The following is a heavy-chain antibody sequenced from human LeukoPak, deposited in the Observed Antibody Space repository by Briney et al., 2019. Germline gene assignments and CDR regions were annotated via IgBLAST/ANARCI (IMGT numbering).Heavy chain of an antibody. J-gene: IGHJ4*02. D-gene: IGHD3-16*02. V-gene: IGHV4-59*01. CDR2: ISYSGST. CDR1: GGSISSYY. CDR3: AKYVWGSYPTFEDY. Sequence: SETLSLTCTVSGGSISSYYWSWIRQPPGKGLELIGYISYSGSTNYNPSLKSRVTISVDTSKNQFSLKLSSVTASDTAVYYCAKYVWGSYPTFEDYWGQGTLVTVSS.